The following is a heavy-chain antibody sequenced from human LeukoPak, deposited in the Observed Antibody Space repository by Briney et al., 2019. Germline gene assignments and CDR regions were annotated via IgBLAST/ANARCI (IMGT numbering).Heavy chain of an antibody. V-gene: IGHV3-43*01. CDR2: ISWDGDST. J-gene: IGHJ4*02. CDR1: GFTFDEYT. D-gene: IGHD3-3*01. Sequence: GGSLRLSCAASGFTFDEYTMYWVRQGPATGLEWVSLISWDGDSTVYGDSVKGRFTISRDNRKNSLYLQMNSLRPEDTALYYCAKGKNDYWSSPLDSWGQGTLVTVSS. CDR3: AKGKNDYWSSPLDS.